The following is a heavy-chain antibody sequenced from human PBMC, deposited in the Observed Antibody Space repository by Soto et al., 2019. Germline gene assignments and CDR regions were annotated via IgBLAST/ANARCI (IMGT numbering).Heavy chain of an antibody. CDR1: GFTFSSYA. Sequence: QVQLVESGGGVVQPGRSLRLSCAASGFTFSSYAMHWVRQAPGKGLEWVAVISYDGSNKYYADSVKGRFTISRDNSKNTLYLQMNSLRAEDTAVYYCARERRVGSIFGVVARNWFDPWGQGTLVTVSS. J-gene: IGHJ5*02. V-gene: IGHV3-30-3*01. CDR3: ARERRVGSIFGVVARNWFDP. D-gene: IGHD3-3*01. CDR2: ISYDGSNK.